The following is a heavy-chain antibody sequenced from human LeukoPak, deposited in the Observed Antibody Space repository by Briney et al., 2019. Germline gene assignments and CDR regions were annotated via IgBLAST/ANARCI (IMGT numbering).Heavy chain of an antibody. CDR3: ARGLTSGIVATIPFDY. CDR1: GGSISSSSYY. D-gene: IGHD5-12*01. V-gene: IGHV4-39*07. J-gene: IGHJ4*02. CDR2: IYYSGST. Sequence: KASETLSLTCTVSGGSISSSSYYWGWIRQPPGKGLEWIGSIYYSGSTYYNPSLKSRVTISVDTSKNQFSLKLSSVTAADTAVYYCARGLTSGIVATIPFDYWGQGTLVTVSS.